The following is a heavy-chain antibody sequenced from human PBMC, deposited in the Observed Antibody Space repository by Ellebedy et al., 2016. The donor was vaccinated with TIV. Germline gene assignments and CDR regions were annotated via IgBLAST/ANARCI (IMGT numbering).Heavy chain of an antibody. V-gene: IGHV1-18*01. CDR3: AKGGGWQQTLTHFES. J-gene: IGHJ4*02. CDR2: ISAYTGNT. D-gene: IGHD4-23*01. CDR1: GYTFSSYG. Sequence: ASVKVSCKASGYTFSSYGISWVRQAPGQGPEWMGWISAYTGNTEYAKKFQGRVTMTRDTSTDTIYLELRTLRSDDTALYYWAKGGGWQQTLTHFESWGQGSLVTVSS.